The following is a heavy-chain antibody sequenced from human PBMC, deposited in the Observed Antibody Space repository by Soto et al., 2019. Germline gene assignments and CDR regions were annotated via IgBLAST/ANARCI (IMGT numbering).Heavy chain of an antibody. CDR1: GFTFSSYD. J-gene: IGHJ4*02. Sequence: EVQLVESGGGLVQPGGSLRLSCAASGFTFSSYDMHWVRQATGKGLEWVSAIGTAGDTYYPGSVKGRFTISRENAKNSLYLQMNSLRAGDTAVYYCARSPGGRGYCSGGSCFSNSYYFDYWGQGTLVTVSS. CDR2: IGTAGDT. D-gene: IGHD2-15*01. V-gene: IGHV3-13*01. CDR3: ARSPGGRGYCSGGSCFSNSYYFDY.